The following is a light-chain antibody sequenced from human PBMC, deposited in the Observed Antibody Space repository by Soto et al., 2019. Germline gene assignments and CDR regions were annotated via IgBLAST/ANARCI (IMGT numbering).Light chain of an antibody. CDR2: LNSDGSH. Sequence: QPVLTQSPSASASLGASVKLTCTLSSGHSSYAIAWHQQQPEKGPRYLMKLNSDGSHSKGDGIPDRFSGSSSGAERYLTIPTLQSEDEANYYCQTWGTGIVIFGGGTKLPAL. J-gene: IGLJ2*01. V-gene: IGLV4-69*01. CDR1: SGHSSYA. CDR3: QTWGTGIVI.